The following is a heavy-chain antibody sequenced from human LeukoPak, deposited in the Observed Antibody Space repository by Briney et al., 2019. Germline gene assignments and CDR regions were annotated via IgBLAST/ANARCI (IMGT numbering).Heavy chain of an antibody. CDR3: AKDKEYGGSYYDFWSGYYPYYFDY. CDR2: ISGSGGST. Sequence: PGGSLRLSCAASGFTFSSYAMSWVRQAPGKGLEWVSAISGSGGSTYYADSVKGRFTISRDNSKNTLYLQMNSLRAEDTAVYYCAKDKEYGGSYYDFWSGYYPYYFDYWGQGTLVTVSS. D-gene: IGHD3-3*01. V-gene: IGHV3-23*01. CDR1: GFTFSSYA. J-gene: IGHJ4*02.